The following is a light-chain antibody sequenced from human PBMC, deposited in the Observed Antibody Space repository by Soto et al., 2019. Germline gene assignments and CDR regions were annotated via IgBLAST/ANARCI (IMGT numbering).Light chain of an antibody. Sequence: DIQMTQSPSTLSASVGDRVTITCRASQSISSWLAWYQQKPGKAPKVLIYDASSLEYGVPSRFSGSGSGTEFTLTIRSLQPDDFATYYCEQYNSYSRTFGQGTTVDIK. V-gene: IGKV1-5*01. CDR2: DAS. J-gene: IGKJ1*01. CDR1: QSISSW. CDR3: EQYNSYSRT.